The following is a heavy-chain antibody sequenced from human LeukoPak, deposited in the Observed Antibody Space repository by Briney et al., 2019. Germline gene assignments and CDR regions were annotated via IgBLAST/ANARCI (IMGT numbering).Heavy chain of an antibody. V-gene: IGHV3-53*01. CDR1: GLSISDQY. D-gene: IGHD1-1*01. CDR3: ARDRGYAMDV. Sequence: PGGSLRLSCAASGLSISDQYMSWVRQALGKGLEWVSIIQCGGNIYYADSVKGRITVSRDNSKNTVYLQMNSLRAEDTAVYYCARDRGYAMDVWGQGTTVTVSS. CDR2: IQCGGNI. J-gene: IGHJ6*02.